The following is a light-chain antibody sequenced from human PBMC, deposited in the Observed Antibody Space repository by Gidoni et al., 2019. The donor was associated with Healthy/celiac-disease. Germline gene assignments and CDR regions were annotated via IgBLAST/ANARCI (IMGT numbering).Light chain of an antibody. CDR2: DAS. J-gene: IGKJ4*01. CDR3: QQFNNYPLT. Sequence: AIQLPQSPSSLSASVGDRVTITCLASQGISSALAWYQQKPGKATTLLIYDASSLESGVPSRFSGSGSGTEFTLTISSLQPEDFATYYCQQFNNYPLTFGGVTKVEIK. V-gene: IGKV1D-13*01. CDR1: QGISSA.